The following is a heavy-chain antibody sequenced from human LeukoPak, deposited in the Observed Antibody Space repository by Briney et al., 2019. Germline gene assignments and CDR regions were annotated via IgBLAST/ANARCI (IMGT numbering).Heavy chain of an antibody. D-gene: IGHD5-12*01. CDR1: GYTFTSYY. J-gene: IGHJ5*02. CDR2: INPSGGST. Sequence: ASVRVSSKASGYTFTSYYMRWVRQAPGQGLEWMGLINPSGGSTSYARKFQSRVTMTRDTSTSTVYMELSSLRSEDTAVYYCARSSSIPWLRSWFGPWGQGTLVTVSS. CDR3: ARSSSIPWLRSWFGP. V-gene: IGHV1-46*01.